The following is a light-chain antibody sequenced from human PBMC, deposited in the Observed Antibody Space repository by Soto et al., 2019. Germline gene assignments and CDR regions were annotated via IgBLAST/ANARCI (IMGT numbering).Light chain of an antibody. CDR3: SSYTRSTTLNVL. CDR2: DVS. V-gene: IGLV2-14*01. J-gene: IGLJ2*01. Sequence: QSALTQPASVSGSHGQSITISCTGTSSDVGGYKFVSWYQQHPGKVPKLLIYDVSNRPSGFSNRFSGSKSGNTASLTISGLQDEDEAEYYCSSYTRSTTLNVLFGGGTKLTVL. CDR1: SSDVGGYKF.